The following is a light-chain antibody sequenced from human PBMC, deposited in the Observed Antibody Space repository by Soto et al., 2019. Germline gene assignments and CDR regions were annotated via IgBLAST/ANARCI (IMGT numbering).Light chain of an antibody. Sequence: DIVMTQSPDSLAVSLGERATINCKSSQSVLYSSNNKNYLAWYQQKPGQPPKLLIYWASTREPGVPDRFSGSGSGTDFTLTISSLQAEDVSVYDCQQYYSTPRTFGQGTKVEIK. V-gene: IGKV4-1*01. CDR1: QSVLYSSNNKNY. J-gene: IGKJ1*01. CDR3: QQYYSTPRT. CDR2: WAS.